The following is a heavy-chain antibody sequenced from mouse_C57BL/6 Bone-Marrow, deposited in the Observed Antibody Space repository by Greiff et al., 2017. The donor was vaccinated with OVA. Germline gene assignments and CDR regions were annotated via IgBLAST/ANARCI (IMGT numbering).Heavy chain of an antibody. J-gene: IGHJ4*01. CDR2: IYPGSGST. V-gene: IGHV1-55*01. Sequence: VQLQQSGAELVKPGASVKLSCKASGYTFTSYWITWVKQRPGQGLEWIGDIYPGSGSTNYNEKFKSKATLTVDTSSSTAYMQLSSLTSEDSAVYYGARSYYSNASYAMDYWGQGTSVTVSS. CDR3: ARSYYSNASYAMDY. D-gene: IGHD2-5*01. CDR1: GYTFTSYW.